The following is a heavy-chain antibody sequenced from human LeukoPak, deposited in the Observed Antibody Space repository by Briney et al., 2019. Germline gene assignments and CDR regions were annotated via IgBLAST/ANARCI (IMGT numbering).Heavy chain of an antibody. CDR3: ARDTRDSSGYYSDAFDI. Sequence: SETLSLTCTVSGGSISSYYWSWIRQPPGKGLEWIGYIYYSGSTNYNPSLKSRVTISVDTSKNQFSLKLSSVTAADTAVYYCARDTRDSSGYYSDAFDIWGQGTMVTVSS. V-gene: IGHV4-59*01. D-gene: IGHD3-22*01. CDR1: GGSISSYY. CDR2: IYYSGST. J-gene: IGHJ3*02.